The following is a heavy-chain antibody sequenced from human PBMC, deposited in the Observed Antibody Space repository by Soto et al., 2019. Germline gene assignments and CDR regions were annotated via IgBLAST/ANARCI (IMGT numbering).Heavy chain of an antibody. CDR2: ISSSSSYI. CDR3: ARELSARDYYYGMDV. CDR1: GFTFSSYS. D-gene: IGHD6-25*01. V-gene: IGHV3-21*01. Sequence: GGSLRLSCAASGFTFSSYSMNWVRQAPGKGLEWVSSISSSSSYIYYADSVKGRFTISRDNAKNSLYLQMNSLRAEDTAVYYCARELSARDYYYGMDVWGQGTTVTVSS. J-gene: IGHJ6*02.